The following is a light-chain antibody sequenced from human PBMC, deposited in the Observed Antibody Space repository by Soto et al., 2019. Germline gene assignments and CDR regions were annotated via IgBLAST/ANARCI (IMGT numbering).Light chain of an antibody. CDR2: END. Sequence: QSVLTQPPSVSAAPGKKVTISCSGRNSNIGNNYVSWYQQLPGTAPKLLIYENDKRPSGIPDRFSGYKSGTSATLGITGLQTGDEAEYYCGTWDSSLSAYVFGTGTKVTVL. V-gene: IGLV1-51*02. CDR1: NSNIGNNY. CDR3: GTWDSSLSAYV. J-gene: IGLJ1*01.